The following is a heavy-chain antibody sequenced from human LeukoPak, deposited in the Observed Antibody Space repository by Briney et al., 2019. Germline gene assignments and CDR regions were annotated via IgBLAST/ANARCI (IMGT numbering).Heavy chain of an antibody. Sequence: GGSLRLSCAASGFTLSSYAMSWVRQAPGKGLEWVSAISDSGNTYHADSVKGRFTISRDNAKNSLYLQMNTLRAEDTAVYYCARDLVWFGEPKGYYNYMDVWGKGTTVTVSS. J-gene: IGHJ6*03. CDR1: GFTLSSYA. V-gene: IGHV3-23*01. CDR3: ARDLVWFGEPKGYYNYMDV. D-gene: IGHD3-10*01. CDR2: ISDSGNT.